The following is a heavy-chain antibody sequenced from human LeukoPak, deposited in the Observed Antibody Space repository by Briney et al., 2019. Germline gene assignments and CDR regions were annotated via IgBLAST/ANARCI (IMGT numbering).Heavy chain of an antibody. CDR2: ISDNGGST. V-gene: IGHV3-23*01. J-gene: IGHJ4*02. D-gene: IGHD5-24*01. CDR1: GFTFSSYA. CDR3: TRVGYIDEGIDY. Sequence: GGSLRLSCAASGFTFSSYAMSWVRQAPGKGLEWVSTISDNGGSTYYADSVKGRFTISRDNSKNTLYLQMNSLRAEDTAIYYCTRVGYIDEGIDYWGQGTLVTVSS.